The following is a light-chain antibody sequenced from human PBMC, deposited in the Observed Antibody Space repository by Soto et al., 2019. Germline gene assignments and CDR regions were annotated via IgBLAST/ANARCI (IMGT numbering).Light chain of an antibody. CDR1: SSDVGSYNL. Sequence: QSALTQPASLSGSPGQSITISCTGTSSDVGSYNLVSWYQQHPGKAPKLMIYAGSKRPSGVSNRFSGSKSGNTASLTISGLQAEDEADYYCCSYAGSSTSYVFGTGTKLTVL. CDR2: AGS. V-gene: IGLV2-23*01. J-gene: IGLJ1*01. CDR3: CSYAGSSTSYV.